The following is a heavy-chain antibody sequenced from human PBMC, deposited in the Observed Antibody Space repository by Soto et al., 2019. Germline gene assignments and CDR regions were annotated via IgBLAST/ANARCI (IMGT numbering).Heavy chain of an antibody. J-gene: IGHJ6*02. D-gene: IGHD5-18*01. CDR2: IYYSGST. CDR3: ARDHRYSNGPTDYYYGMDV. V-gene: IGHV4-59*01. Sequence: LSLTFTVSAASTRSSSWGLIRQPPSKGLEWIGYIYYSGSTNYNPSLKSRVTISVDTSKNQFSLKVSSVTAADTAVYYCARDHRYSNGPTDYYYGMDVWGQGTTVTVSS. CDR1: AASTRSSS.